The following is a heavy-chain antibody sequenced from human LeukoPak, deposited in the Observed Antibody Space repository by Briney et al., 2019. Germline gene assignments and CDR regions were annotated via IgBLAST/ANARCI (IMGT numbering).Heavy chain of an antibody. CDR2: ISGDGINT. V-gene: IGHV3-74*01. CDR1: GFTFSNDY. J-gene: IGHJ5*02. Sequence: PGGSLRLSCAASGFTFSNDYMHWARQAPGKGLEWVSRISGDGINTAYADSVKGRFTISRDNAKNTVYLQMNSLRAEDTALYFCARDHSPGWFDPWGQGALVTVSS. CDR3: ARDHSPGWFDP.